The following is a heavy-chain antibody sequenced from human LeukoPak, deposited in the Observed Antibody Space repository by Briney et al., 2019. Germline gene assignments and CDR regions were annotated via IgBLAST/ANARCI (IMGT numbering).Heavy chain of an antibody. CDR2: ISSDSNYI. V-gene: IGHV3-21*01. CDR1: GFTFSTYS. J-gene: IGHJ4*02. D-gene: IGHD1-1*01. Sequence: GGSLRLSCAASGFTFSTYSMNWVRQAPGKGLEWVSSISSDSNYIYYADSVKGRFTISRDNAKDSLYLHMNTLRAEDTAVYYCARDYKGLSEYWGQGTLVTVS. CDR3: ARDYKGLSEY.